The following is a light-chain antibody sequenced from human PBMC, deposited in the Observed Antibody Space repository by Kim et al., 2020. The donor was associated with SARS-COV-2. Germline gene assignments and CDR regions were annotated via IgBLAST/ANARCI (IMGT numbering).Light chain of an antibody. V-gene: IGKV1-39*01. Sequence: SASVGDRVMLTCRASQSISSDLNRYQQKPGIAPKLLIYAASSVQSGVPSRFSGSGSGTDFTLTISSMQPEDFATYYCQQSYSSPYTFGQGTKLEI. CDR1: QSISSD. J-gene: IGKJ2*01. CDR3: QQSYSSPYT. CDR2: AAS.